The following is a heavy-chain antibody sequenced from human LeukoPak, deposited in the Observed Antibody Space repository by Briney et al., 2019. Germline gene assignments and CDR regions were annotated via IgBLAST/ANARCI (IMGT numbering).Heavy chain of an antibody. CDR1: GSSISSYY. V-gene: IGHV4-59*12. Sequence: SETLSLTCTVSGSSISSYYWSWIRQPPGKGLEWIGYIYHSGSTYYNPSLKSRVTISVDTSKNQFSLKLSSVTAADTAVYYCASSWASLVLDINWFDPWGQGTLVTVSS. CDR2: IYHSGST. D-gene: IGHD3-16*02. J-gene: IGHJ5*02. CDR3: ASSWASLVLDINWFDP.